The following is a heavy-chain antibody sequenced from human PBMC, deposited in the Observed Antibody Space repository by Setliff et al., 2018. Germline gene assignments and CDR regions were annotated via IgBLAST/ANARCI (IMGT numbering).Heavy chain of an antibody. CDR2: IRPLRGDT. J-gene: IGHJ6*03. Sequence: ASVKVSCKAPGYIFSAYHVHWVRQAPGQGPEWVGCIRPLRGDTKSAQKFQGRVTMTRDTSTSTVYMELSSLRSEDTAVYYCARVFCSSTSCSFYYYYYYMDVWGKGTTVTVSS. V-gene: IGHV1-2*02. CDR3: ARVFCSSTSCSFYYYYYYMDV. CDR1: GYIFSAYH. D-gene: IGHD2-2*01.